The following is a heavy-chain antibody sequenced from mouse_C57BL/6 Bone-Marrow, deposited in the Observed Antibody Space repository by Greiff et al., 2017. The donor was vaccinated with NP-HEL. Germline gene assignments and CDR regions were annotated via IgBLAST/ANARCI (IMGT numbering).Heavy chain of an antibody. CDR1: GYTFTDYN. J-gene: IGHJ2*01. Sequence: VQLKQSGPELVKPGASVKIPCKASGYTFTDYNMDWVKQSHGKSLEWIGDINPNNGGTIYNQKFKGKATLTVDKSSSTAYMELRSLTSEDTAVYYCARGGGSLDYGGQGTTLTVSS. D-gene: IGHD1-1*02. CDR3: ARGGGSLDY. V-gene: IGHV1-18*01. CDR2: INPNNGGT.